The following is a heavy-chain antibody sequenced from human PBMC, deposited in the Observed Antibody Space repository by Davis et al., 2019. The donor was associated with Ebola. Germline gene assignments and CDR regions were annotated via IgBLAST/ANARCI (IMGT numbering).Heavy chain of an antibody. Sequence: SVTVSRQASVYTFTSYDNNWVRKATGQGVEWKGWIGAYNGNAIDTQNLQGRFTMTTDTSTSTAYMELRSLRSDDTAVYYCARGWDSGWYFYWGQGVLVSVSS. J-gene: IGHJ4*02. CDR1: VYTFTSYD. CDR3: ARGWDSGWYFY. V-gene: IGHV1-18*01. D-gene: IGHD6-19*01. CDR2: IGAYNGNA.